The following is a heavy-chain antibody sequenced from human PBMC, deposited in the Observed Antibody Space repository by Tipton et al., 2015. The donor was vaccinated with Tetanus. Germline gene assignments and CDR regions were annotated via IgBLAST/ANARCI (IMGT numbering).Heavy chain of an antibody. V-gene: IGHV4-59*01. Sequence: LRLSCAASGFIFRNYAFHWVRQAPGKGLECIGYVYYTGSTNHNPPFESRVTMSVDTSKNQISLKLRSVTAADTAVYYCARYHCTGTTCQHLDHWGQGTLVTVSS. CDR2: VYYTGST. CDR3: ARYHCTGTTCQHLDH. CDR1: GFIFRNYA. D-gene: IGHD2-8*02. J-gene: IGHJ4*01.